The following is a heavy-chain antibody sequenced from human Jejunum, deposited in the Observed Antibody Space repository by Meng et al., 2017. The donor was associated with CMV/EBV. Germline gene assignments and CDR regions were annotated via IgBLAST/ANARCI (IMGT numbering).Heavy chain of an antibody. Sequence: KACGYAFTDYFVHWVRQAPGQGLEWMGWIKPKNGATNYEQKYQGRVTLTRDTSISTAYMELTSLKSDDTAMYYCARGGDRGEEDYWGQGTLVTVSS. CDR3: ARGGDRGEEDY. J-gene: IGHJ4*02. D-gene: IGHD3-10*01. CDR1: GYAFTDYF. V-gene: IGHV1-2*02. CDR2: IKPKNGAT.